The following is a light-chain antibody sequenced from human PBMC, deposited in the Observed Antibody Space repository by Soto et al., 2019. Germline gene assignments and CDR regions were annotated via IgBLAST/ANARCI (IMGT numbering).Light chain of an antibody. CDR1: SSNIGNNT. Sequence: QSVLTQPPSASVTPGQRVSISCSGSSSNIGNNTVNWYQQFPETAPRLLIYTTNQRPLGVPDRFSGSKSGTSASLAISGLQAEDEADYYCAAWDDSLNGPVFGGGTKLTVL. V-gene: IGLV1-44*01. J-gene: IGLJ3*02. CDR3: AAWDDSLNGPV. CDR2: TTN.